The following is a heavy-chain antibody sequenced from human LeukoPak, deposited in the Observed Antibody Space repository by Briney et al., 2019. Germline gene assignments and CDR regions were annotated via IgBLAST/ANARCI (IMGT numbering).Heavy chain of an antibody. CDR3: ARSRSKVNYGSGSMAFDI. J-gene: IGHJ3*02. V-gene: IGHV1-46*01. CDR1: GYTFTSYD. Sequence: ASVKVSCKASGYTFTSYDINWVRQATGQGLEWMGIINPSGGSTSYAQKFQGRVTMTRDTSTSTVYMELSSLRSEDTAVYYCARSRSKVNYGSGSMAFDIWGQGTMVTVSS. D-gene: IGHD3-10*01. CDR2: INPSGGST.